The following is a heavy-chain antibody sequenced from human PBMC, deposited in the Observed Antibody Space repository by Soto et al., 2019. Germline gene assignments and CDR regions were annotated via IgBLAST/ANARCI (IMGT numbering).Heavy chain of an antibody. CDR2: ISAYNGNT. CDR3: ARDVTPPDY. J-gene: IGHJ4*02. CDR1: GYTFASYG. V-gene: IGHV1-18*01. Sequence: QVQLVQSGAEVKMPGDSVNVSSKASGYTFASYGFTWVRQAPGQGLEWMGWISAYNGNTNYAQKLQGRVTMTTDTSTSTAYMELRSLRSDDTAVYYCARDVTPPDYWGQGTLVTVSS.